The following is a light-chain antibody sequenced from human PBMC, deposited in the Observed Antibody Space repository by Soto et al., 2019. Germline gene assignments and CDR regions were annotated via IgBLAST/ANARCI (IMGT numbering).Light chain of an antibody. Sequence: QSVLTQPPSVSGAPGQRVTISCTGSSSNIGAGYDVHWYQQLPGTAPKLLIYGNSNRPSGVPDRFSGSKSGTSASLAITGLQAGDEADYYCQSYDSSLRMVFGTGTKLTVL. CDR2: GNS. CDR1: SSNIGAGYD. CDR3: QSYDSSLRMV. J-gene: IGLJ1*01. V-gene: IGLV1-40*01.